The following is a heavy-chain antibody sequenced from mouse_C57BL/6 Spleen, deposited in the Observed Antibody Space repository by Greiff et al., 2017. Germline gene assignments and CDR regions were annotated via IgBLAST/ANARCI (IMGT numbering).Heavy chain of an antibody. CDR1: GYTFTDYY. D-gene: IGHD1-1*01. CDR2: INPNNGGT. J-gene: IGHJ4*01. Sequence: EVQLQQSGPELVKPGASVKLSCKASGYTFTDYYMNWVKQSHGKSLEWIGDINPNNGGTSYNQKFKGKATLTVDKSSSTAYMELRSLTSEDSAVYYCARRSSYAMDYWGQGTSVTVSS. V-gene: IGHV1-26*01. CDR3: ARRSSYAMDY.